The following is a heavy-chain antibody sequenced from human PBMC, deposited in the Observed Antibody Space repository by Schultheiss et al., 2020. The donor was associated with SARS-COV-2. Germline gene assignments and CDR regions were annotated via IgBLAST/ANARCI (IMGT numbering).Heavy chain of an antibody. CDR2: TKNKTNRGTT. D-gene: IGHD5-18*01. V-gene: IGHV3-49*04. CDR1: GFTFSSYA. CDR3: TRAPGEPWIQLWLLYYYMDV. Sequence: GGSLRLSCAASGFTFSSYAMSWVRQAPGKGLEWVGFTKNKTNRGTTEYAASVKGRSTISRDDSKSIAYLQMNSLKTEDTAVYYCTRAPGEPWIQLWLLYYYMDVWGKGTTVTVSS. J-gene: IGHJ6*03.